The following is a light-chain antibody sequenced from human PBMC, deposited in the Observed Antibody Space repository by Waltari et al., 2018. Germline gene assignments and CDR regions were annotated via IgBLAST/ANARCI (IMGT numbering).Light chain of an antibody. CDR3: QHYDNYPVA. J-gene: IGKJ2*01. V-gene: IGKV1-5*03. CDR2: KSS. Sequence: DIQMPQSPSTLSASVGDRVSITCRASQSISIWLAWYQQRSGKAPKLLISKSSSLESGVPSRFSGSGSGTEFTLTITNLHPDDFATYYCQHYDNYPVAFGQGTKLEIK. CDR1: QSISIW.